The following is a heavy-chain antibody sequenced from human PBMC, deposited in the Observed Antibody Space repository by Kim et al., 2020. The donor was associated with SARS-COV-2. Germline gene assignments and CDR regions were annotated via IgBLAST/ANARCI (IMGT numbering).Heavy chain of an antibody. D-gene: IGHD1-1*01. CDR2: IYMGGST. J-gene: IGHJ4*02. V-gene: IGHV4-61*02. CDR1: GDSISSGRHY. Sequence: SETLSLTCTVSGDSISSGRHYWNWIRPPAGKGLEWIGRIYMGGSTNYNSSVKSRVAMSVDPSENQFSLKVSSVTAADTAVYYCARGTHLEIPFDFDHWGQGTLVTVSS. CDR3: ARGTHLEIPFDFDH.